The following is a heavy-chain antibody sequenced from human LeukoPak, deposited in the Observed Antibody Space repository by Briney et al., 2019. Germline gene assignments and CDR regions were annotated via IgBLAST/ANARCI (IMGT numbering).Heavy chain of an antibody. J-gene: IGHJ5*02. D-gene: IGHD6-13*01. V-gene: IGHV3-30*18. CDR2: ISYDGTNN. CDR3: ANLIAAAGPFDP. CDR1: GFTFSNYG. Sequence: GGSLRLSCAASGFTFSNYGMHWVRQAPGKGLEWVADISYDGTNNYYADSVKGRFTISRDNSKNTLYLQMNSLRAEDTAVYYCANLIAAAGPFDPWGQGTLVTVSS.